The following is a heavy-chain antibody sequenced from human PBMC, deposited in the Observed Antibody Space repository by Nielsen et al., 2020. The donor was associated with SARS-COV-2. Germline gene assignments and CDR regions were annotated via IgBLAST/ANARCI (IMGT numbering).Heavy chain of an antibody. CDR1: GGSISSYY. CDR3: AREHSSSRAFDI. CDR2: IYYSGST. Sequence: SETLSLTCTVSGGSISSYYWSWIRQPPGKGLEWIGYIYYSGSTNHNPSLKSRVTISVDTSKNQFSLKLSSVTAADTAVYYCAREHSSSRAFDIWGQGTMVTVSS. J-gene: IGHJ3*02. D-gene: IGHD6-6*01. V-gene: IGHV4-59*01.